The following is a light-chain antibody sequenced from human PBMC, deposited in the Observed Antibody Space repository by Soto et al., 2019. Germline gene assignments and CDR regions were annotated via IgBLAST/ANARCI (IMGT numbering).Light chain of an antibody. CDR3: QHYNSYSEA. CDR1: QSISSW. J-gene: IGKJ1*01. V-gene: IGKV1-5*03. Sequence: DIQVTQSPSTLSASVGDRVTITCRASQSISSWLAWYQQKPGKAPKLLIYKASTLKSGVPSRFSGSGSGTEFTLTISSLQPDDFATYYCQHYNSYSEAVGQGNKVDIK. CDR2: KAS.